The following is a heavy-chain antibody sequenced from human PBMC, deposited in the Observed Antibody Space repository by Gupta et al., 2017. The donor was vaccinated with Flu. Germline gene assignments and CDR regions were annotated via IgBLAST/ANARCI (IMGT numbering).Heavy chain of an antibody. D-gene: IGHD6-13*01. V-gene: IGHV4-34*01. J-gene: IGHJ4*02. Sequence: RQSPGKGLEWIGESKRSGSTTYNPSRTGRISRSVDASKSQFFLKVTAVTAADTAVYYCARGTYSSSWSSNFDSWGQGILVTVSS. CDR2: SKRSGST. CDR3: ARGTYSSSWSSNFDS.